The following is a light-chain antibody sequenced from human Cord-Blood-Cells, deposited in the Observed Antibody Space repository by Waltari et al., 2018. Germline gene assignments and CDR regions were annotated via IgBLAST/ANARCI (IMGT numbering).Light chain of an antibody. J-gene: IGKJ3*01. CDR1: QSVLYSSNNKNY. CDR2: WAS. Sequence: DIVMTQSPDSLAVSLGERATIKCKSSQSVLYSSNNKNYLAWYQQKPGQPPKLLIYWASTRESGVPDRFSGSGSGTDFTLTISSLQAEDVAVYYCQQYYSTPLITFGPGTKVDIK. CDR3: QQYYSTPLIT. V-gene: IGKV4-1*01.